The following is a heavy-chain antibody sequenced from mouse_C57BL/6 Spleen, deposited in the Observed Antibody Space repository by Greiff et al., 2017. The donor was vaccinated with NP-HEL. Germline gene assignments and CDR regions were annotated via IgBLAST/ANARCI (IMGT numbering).Heavy chain of an antibody. D-gene: IGHD1-1*01. CDR3: ARGPYYYGSTYCYFDV. Sequence: VQLQQSGPELVKPGASVKISCKASGYSFTDYNMNWVKQSNGKSLEWIGVINPNYGTTSYNQKFRGKATLTVDQSSSTVYMQLNSLTSEDSAIYYCARGPYYYGSTYCYFDVWGTGTTVTVSS. V-gene: IGHV1-39*01. CDR2: INPNYGTT. J-gene: IGHJ1*03. CDR1: GYSFTDYN.